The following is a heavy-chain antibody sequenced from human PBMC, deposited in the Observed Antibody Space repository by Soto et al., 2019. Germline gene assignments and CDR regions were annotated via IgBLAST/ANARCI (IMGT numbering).Heavy chain of an antibody. D-gene: IGHD6-6*01. CDR3: AREGRSSSTYYYYGMDA. CDR2: INPNSGGT. Sequence: ASVKVSCKASGYTFTGYYMHWVRQAPGQGLEWMGWINPNSGGTNYAQKFQGWVTMTRDTSISTAYMELSRLRSDDTAVYYCAREGRSSSTYYYYGMDAWGQGTTVTV. V-gene: IGHV1-2*04. J-gene: IGHJ6*02. CDR1: GYTFTGYY.